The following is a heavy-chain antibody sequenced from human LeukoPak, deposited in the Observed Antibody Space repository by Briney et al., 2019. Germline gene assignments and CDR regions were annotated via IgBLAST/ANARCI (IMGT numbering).Heavy chain of an antibody. CDR2: INPSGGST. D-gene: IGHD3-22*01. J-gene: IGHJ6*03. CDR1: GYTFTSYY. Sequence: GASVKVSCKASGYTFTSYYMHWVRQALGQGLEWMGLINPSGGSTSYAQKFQGRVTMTRDTSTSTVYMELSSLRSEDTAVYYCARAPDSSGYLSYYYYYYYMDVWGKGTTVTVSS. CDR3: ARAPDSSGYLSYYYYYYYMDV. V-gene: IGHV1-46*01.